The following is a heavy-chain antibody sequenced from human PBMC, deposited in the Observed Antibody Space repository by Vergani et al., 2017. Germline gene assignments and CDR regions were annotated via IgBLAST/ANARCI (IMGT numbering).Heavy chain of an antibody. J-gene: IGHJ6*02. CDR2: IYYSGST. Sequence: QVQLQESGPGLVKPSQTLSLTCTVSGGSISSGDYYWSWIRQPPGKGLEWIGYIYYSGSTYYNPSLKSRVTISVDTSQNQFSLTLSSVTAADTAVYYCARVGVVRGVSYYYYYYGMDVWGQGTTVTVSS. CDR3: ARVGVVRGVSYYYYYYGMDV. D-gene: IGHD3-10*01. CDR1: GGSISSGDYY. V-gene: IGHV4-30-4*08.